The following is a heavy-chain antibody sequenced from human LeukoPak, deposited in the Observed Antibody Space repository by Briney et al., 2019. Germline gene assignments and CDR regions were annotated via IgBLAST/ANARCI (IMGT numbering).Heavy chain of an antibody. CDR1: GFTFSSYS. V-gene: IGHV3-21*01. D-gene: IGHD2-21*01. Sequence: GGSLRLSCAASGFTFSSYSMNWVRQAPGKGLEWVSSISSSSSYIYYADSVKGRFTISRDNAKNSLYLQMNSLRAEDTAVYYCARKTIYCGGDCYYFDYWGQGTLVTVSS. CDR3: ARKTIYCGGDCYYFDY. J-gene: IGHJ4*02. CDR2: ISSSSSYI.